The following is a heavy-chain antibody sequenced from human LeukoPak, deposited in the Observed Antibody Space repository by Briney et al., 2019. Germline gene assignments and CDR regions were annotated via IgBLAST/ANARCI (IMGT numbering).Heavy chain of an antibody. CDR3: ARDPTTTVVTPDGYFDY. J-gene: IGHJ4*02. V-gene: IGHV3-33*01. CDR1: GFTFSSYG. D-gene: IGHD4-23*01. CDR2: IWYDGSNK. Sequence: GGSLRLSCAASGFTFSSYGMHWVRQAPGKGLEWVAVIWYDGSNKYYADPVKGRFTISRDNSKNTLYLQMNSLRAEDTAVYYCARDPTTTVVTPDGYFDYWGQGTLVTVSS.